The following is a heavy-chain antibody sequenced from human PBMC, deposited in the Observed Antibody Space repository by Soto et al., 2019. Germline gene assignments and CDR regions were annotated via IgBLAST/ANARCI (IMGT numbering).Heavy chain of an antibody. CDR1: GGTFSSYA. V-gene: IGHV1-69*01. J-gene: IGHJ6*02. CDR2: IIPISGTA. CDR3: ARSQGSSTSLEIYYYYYYGMDV. D-gene: IGHD2-2*01. Sequence: QVQLVKSGAEVKKPGSSVKVSCKASGGTFSSYAISWVRQGPGQGLEWMGGIIPISGTANYAQKFQGRVTITADESTSTAYMELRSLRSEDTAVYYCARSQGSSTSLEIYYYYYYGMDVWGQGTTVTVSS.